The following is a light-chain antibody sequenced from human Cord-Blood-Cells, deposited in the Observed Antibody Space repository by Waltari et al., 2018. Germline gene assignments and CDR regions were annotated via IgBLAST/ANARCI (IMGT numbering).Light chain of an antibody. CDR1: SSNIGSNT. CDR3: AAWDDSLNGLV. V-gene: IGLV1-44*01. CDR2: SNN. Sequence: QSVLTQPPSASGTPGQRVTISCSGSSSNIGSNTVNWYQQLPGTAPKLLIYSNNQRPSGFPDRVSGSKSGTSASLAISGLQSEDEADYYCAAWDDSLNGLVFGGGTKLTVL. J-gene: IGLJ3*02.